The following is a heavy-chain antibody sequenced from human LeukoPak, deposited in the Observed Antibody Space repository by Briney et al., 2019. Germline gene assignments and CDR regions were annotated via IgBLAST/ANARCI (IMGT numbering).Heavy chain of an antibody. CDR3: ARWQGDDAFDI. J-gene: IGHJ3*02. V-gene: IGHV3-74*01. D-gene: IGHD1-26*01. CDR1: GFTFSSYW. CDR2: INSDGSST. Sequence: GRSLRLSCAASGFTFSSYWMHWVRHAPGKGLVWVSRINSDGSSTTYADSVKGRFTISRDNAKNTLYLQMNSLRAEDTAVYYCARWQGDDAFDIWGQGTMVTVSS.